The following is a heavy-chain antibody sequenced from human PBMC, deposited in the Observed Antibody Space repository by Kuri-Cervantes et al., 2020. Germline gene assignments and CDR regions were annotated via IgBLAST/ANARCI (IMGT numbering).Heavy chain of an antibody. Sequence: SETLSLTCTVSGGSISSGDYYWSWIRQPPGKGLEWIGSIYHSGSTYYNPSLKSRVTISVDTSKNQFSLKLSSVTAADTAVYYCARWCTDYYDSSGTGYYFDYWGQGTLVTVSS. D-gene: IGHD3-22*01. CDR3: ARWCTDYYDSSGTGYYFDY. CDR1: GGSISSGDYY. V-gene: IGHV4-39*07. J-gene: IGHJ4*02. CDR2: IYHSGST.